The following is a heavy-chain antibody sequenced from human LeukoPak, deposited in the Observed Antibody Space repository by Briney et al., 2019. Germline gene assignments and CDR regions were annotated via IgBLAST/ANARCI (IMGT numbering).Heavy chain of an antibody. V-gene: IGHV3-23*01. CDR2: FGRSGSDT. CDR1: GFTFGTSA. CDR3: AKGSLGSWYYFDY. J-gene: IGHJ4*02. Sequence: PGRSLRLSCAASGFTFGTSAMSWVSQAPGKGPEWVSTFGRSGSDTYYSDSVKGRFTIFRDNSKNTLYLQMNSLIDEDTAVYYCAKGSLGSWYYFDYWGQGTLVTVSS. D-gene: IGHD6-13*01.